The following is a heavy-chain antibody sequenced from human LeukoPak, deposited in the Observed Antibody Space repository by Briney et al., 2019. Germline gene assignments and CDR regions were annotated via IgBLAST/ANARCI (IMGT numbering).Heavy chain of an antibody. D-gene: IGHD4/OR15-4a*01. CDR2: ISGSGGDT. Sequence: GGSLRLSCAASGFTFSSYGMNWVRQAPGKGLEWVSISGSGGDTYYADSVKGRFTISRDNSKNTLYLQMNSLRAEDTAVYYCAKAGGATYGTYYFDYWGQGTLVTVSS. J-gene: IGHJ4*02. CDR3: AKAGGATYGTYYFDY. CDR1: GFTFSSYG. V-gene: IGHV3-23*01.